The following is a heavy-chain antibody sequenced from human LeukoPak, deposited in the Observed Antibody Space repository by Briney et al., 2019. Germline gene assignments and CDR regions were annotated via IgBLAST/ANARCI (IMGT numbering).Heavy chain of an antibody. D-gene: IGHD3-10*01. J-gene: IGHJ4*02. Sequence: GGSLRLSCSASGFTFNNAWMSWVRQAPGKGLEWVSTISGSGGGTYYADSVKGRFTLSRDNSMNTLYLQMNSLRAEDTAVYYCAKDVESGRSADYWGQGTLVTVSS. V-gene: IGHV3-23*01. CDR1: GFTFNNAW. CDR2: ISGSGGGT. CDR3: AKDVESGRSADY.